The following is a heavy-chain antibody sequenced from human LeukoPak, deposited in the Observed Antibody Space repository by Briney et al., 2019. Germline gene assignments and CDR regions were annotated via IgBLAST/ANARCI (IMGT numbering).Heavy chain of an antibody. CDR1: GYTFTSYG. D-gene: IGHD3-16*01. Sequence: ASVKVSCKASGYTFTSYGISWVRQAPGQGLEWLGWISTYNGNTHYAQKLQGRVTMTTDTSTTTAYMELRSLRSDDTAVYYCARGEKRLGHYYMDVWGKGTTVTVSS. CDR2: ISTYNGNT. V-gene: IGHV1-18*01. J-gene: IGHJ6*03. CDR3: ARGEKRLGHYYMDV.